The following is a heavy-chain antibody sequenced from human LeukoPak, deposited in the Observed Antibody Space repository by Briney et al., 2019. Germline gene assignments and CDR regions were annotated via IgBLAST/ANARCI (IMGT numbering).Heavy chain of an antibody. D-gene: IGHD3-3*01. CDR2: IWYDGSNK. CDR3: APYDFWSGPGGY. V-gene: IGHV3-33*03. J-gene: IGHJ4*02. Sequence: WVRQAPGKGLEWVAVIWYDGSNKYYADSVKGRFTISRDNAKNSLYLQMNSLRAEDTAVYYCAPYDFWSGPGGYWGQGTLVTVSS.